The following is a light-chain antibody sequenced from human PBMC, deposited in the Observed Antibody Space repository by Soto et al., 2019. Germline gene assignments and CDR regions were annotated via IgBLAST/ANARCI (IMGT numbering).Light chain of an antibody. V-gene: IGKV3-20*01. J-gene: IGKJ1*01. CDR3: QQYGSSPRT. Sequence: EIVLTQSPGTLSLSPGERATLSCRASQSVSSSYLAWYQQKPGQAPRLLIYGASSRATGIPDRFSGSGSGTDFTLTISRLEPEDFAVYYCQQYGSSPRTFGQGTQGGYQ. CDR1: QSVSSSY. CDR2: GAS.